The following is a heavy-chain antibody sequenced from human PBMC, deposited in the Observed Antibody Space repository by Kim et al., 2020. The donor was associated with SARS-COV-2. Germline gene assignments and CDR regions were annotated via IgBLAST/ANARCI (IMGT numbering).Heavy chain of an antibody. CDR2: INWNGGST. V-gene: IGHV3-20*01. CDR1: GFTFDDYG. Sequence: GGSLRLSCAASGFTFDDYGMSWVRQAPGKGLEWVSGINWNGGSTGYADSVKGRFTISRDNAKNSLYLQMNSLRAEDTALYHCARVRMWDYYDSSGYYYVSPYYYYVMDVWGQGTTVTVSS. CDR3: ARVRMWDYYDSSGYYYVSPYYYYVMDV. J-gene: IGHJ6*02. D-gene: IGHD3-22*01.